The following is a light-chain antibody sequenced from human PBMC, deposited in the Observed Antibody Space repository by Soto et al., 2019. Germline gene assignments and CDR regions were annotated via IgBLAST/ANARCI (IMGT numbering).Light chain of an antibody. CDR3: QQFNSYHT. J-gene: IGKJ4*01. Sequence: AIQLTQSPSSLSASVGDRVTITCRASQGISSALAWYQQKPGKAPKLLIYDASSLESGVPSRFSGSGSGTAFTLTISSLQPEDFATYYCQQFNSYHTFGGGTKVEIK. V-gene: IGKV1-13*02. CDR2: DAS. CDR1: QGISSA.